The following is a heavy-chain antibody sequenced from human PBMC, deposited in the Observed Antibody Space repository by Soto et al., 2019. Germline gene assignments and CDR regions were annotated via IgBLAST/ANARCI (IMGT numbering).Heavy chain of an antibody. CDR1: GGSISSGGYY. CDR2: IYYSGST. CDR3: GRGRGTVTTYNWFDT. D-gene: IGHD4-17*01. Sequence: QVQLQESGPGLVKPSQTLSLTCTVSGGSISSGGYYWSWIRQHPGKGLEWIGYIYYSGSTYSNPSLKSRVTISVDTSKNLFSLKLSSVTAADTAVYYGGRGRGTVTTYNWFDTWGQGILVTVSS. V-gene: IGHV4-31*03. J-gene: IGHJ5*02.